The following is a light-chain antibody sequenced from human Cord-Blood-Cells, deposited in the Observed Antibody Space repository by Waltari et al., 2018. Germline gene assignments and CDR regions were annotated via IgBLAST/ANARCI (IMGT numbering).Light chain of an antibody. Sequence: DIQMTQSPSSLSASVGASVTITCRASQSISSYLNWYQQKPGKAPKLLIYAASSLQSGVPSRLSGSGSVTDFTLTISSLQPEDFATYYCQQSYSTPYAFGQVTKLEIK. V-gene: IGKV1-39*01. CDR2: AAS. CDR1: QSISSY. CDR3: QQSYSTPYA. J-gene: IGKJ2*01.